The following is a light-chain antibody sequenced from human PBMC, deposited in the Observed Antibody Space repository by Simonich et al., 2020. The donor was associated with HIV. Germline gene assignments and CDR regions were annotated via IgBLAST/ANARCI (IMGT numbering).Light chain of an antibody. CDR1: QSISSW. CDR2: KAS. Sequence: DIQLTQSPSTLSASVGDRVTITCRASQSISSWLAWYQQKPGKAPKLRIYKASSLESGVPSRFSGSGSGTEFTLTISSLQPDDFATYYCQQYNSYPITFGPGTKVDIK. V-gene: IGKV1-5*03. J-gene: IGKJ3*01. CDR3: QQYNSYPIT.